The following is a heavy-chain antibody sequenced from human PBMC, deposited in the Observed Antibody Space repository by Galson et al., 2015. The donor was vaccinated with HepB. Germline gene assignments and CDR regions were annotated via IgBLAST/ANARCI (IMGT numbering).Heavy chain of an antibody. CDR3: AKGLYSSSSEGVLDY. D-gene: IGHD6-6*01. CDR2: ISWNSGSI. CDR1: GFTFDDYA. J-gene: IGHJ4*02. V-gene: IGHV3-9*01. Sequence: SLRLSCAASGFTFDDYAMHWVRQAPGKGLEWVSGISWNSGSIGYADSVKGRFTISRDNAKNSLYLQMNSLRAEDTALYYCAKGLYSSSSEGVLDYWGQGTLVTVSS.